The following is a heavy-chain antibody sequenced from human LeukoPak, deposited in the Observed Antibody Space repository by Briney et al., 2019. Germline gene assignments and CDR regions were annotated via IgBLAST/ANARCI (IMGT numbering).Heavy chain of an antibody. J-gene: IGHJ4*02. Sequence: SETLSLTCTVSGGSISSSSYYWGWIRQPPGKGLEWIGEINHSGSTNYNPSLKSRVTISVDTSKKQFSLKLSSVTAADTAVYYCVTYYFDSSGPKKNYWGQGTLVTVSS. CDR2: INHSGST. D-gene: IGHD3-22*01. CDR1: GGSISSSSYY. V-gene: IGHV4-39*07. CDR3: VTYYFDSSGPKKNY.